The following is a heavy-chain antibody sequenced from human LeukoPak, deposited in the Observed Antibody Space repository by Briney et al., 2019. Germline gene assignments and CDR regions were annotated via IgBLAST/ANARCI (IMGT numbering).Heavy chain of an antibody. D-gene: IGHD2-2*02. CDR2: INPNSGGT. CDR1: GYTFTAYY. Sequence: ASVKVSCKASGYTFTAYYMHWVRQAPGQGLEWMGWINPNSGGTNYAQKFQGRVTMTRDTSISTAYMGLSRLRSDDTAVYYCARSWGRVVPAAIRHPALGYWGQGTLVTVSS. CDR3: ARSWGRVVPAAIRHPALGY. V-gene: IGHV1-2*02. J-gene: IGHJ4*02.